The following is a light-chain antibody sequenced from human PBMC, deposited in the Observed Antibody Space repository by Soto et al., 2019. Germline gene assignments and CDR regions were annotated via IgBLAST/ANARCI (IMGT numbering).Light chain of an antibody. Sequence: IQMTQSPSSLSPSVGDRVTINCRASQGIRHDLGWHQQKPGKAPKRLIYAASSLQSGVPSRFSGSGSGTDFTLTISSVQAEDVGVYFCQQHYNLRPFAQGTKVDIK. CDR2: AAS. CDR1: QGIRHD. CDR3: QQHYNLRP. V-gene: IGKV1-6*01. J-gene: IGKJ1*01.